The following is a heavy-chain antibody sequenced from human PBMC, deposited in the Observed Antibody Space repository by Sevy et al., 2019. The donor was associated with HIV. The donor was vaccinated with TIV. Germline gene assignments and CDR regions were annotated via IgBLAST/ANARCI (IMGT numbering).Heavy chain of an antibody. V-gene: IGHV3-23*01. Sequence: GGSLRLSCAASGFTFSDYYMSWIRQAPGKGLEWVSSISGSGRYTYYADSVEGRFTISRDNSKNTLYVQMNSLRAEDTAVYYCAKGFCSGGTCPRDYYYYGMDVWGQGTTVTVSS. J-gene: IGHJ6*02. CDR2: ISGSGRYT. D-gene: IGHD2-15*01. CDR3: AKGFCSGGTCPRDYYYYGMDV. CDR1: GFTFSDYY.